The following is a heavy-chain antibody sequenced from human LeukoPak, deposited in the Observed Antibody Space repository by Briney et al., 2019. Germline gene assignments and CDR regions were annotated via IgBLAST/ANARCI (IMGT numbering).Heavy chain of an antibody. CDR3: ARHPLKPVASYYFDY. CDR2: MYYSGST. J-gene: IGHJ4*02. Sequence: SETLSLTCSVSGGSIRSGSNYWGWIRQPPGKGLEWIVIMYYSGSTYYNPSLKSRVTISVDTSKNQFSLRLSSVTAADTALYYCARHPLKPVASYYFDYWGQGTLVTVSS. V-gene: IGHV4-39*01. D-gene: IGHD6-19*01. CDR1: GGSIRSGSNY.